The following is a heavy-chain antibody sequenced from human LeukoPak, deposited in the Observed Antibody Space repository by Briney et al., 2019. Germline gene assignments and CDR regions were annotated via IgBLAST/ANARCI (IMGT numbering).Heavy chain of an antibody. CDR3: AGGKQWLAFDY. J-gene: IGHJ4*02. CDR2: FYNSGST. Sequence: SQTLSLTCTVSGGSISSYYWSWIRQPPGKGQEWIGCFYNSGSTNYNPSLKSRVTISVDTSKNQFSLKLSSVTTADTAVYYCAGGKQWLAFDYWGQETLVTVSS. V-gene: IGHV4-59*01. D-gene: IGHD6-19*01. CDR1: GGSISSYY.